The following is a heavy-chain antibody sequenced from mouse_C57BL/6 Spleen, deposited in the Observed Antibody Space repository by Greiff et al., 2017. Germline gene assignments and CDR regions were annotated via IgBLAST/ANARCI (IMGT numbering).Heavy chain of an antibody. CDR3: ARRNWDGKGFDY. J-gene: IGHJ2*01. Sequence: QVQLKQSGPELVKPGASVKISCKASGYAFSSSWMNWVKQRPGKGLEWIGRIYPGDGDTNYNGKFKGKATLTADKSSSTAYMQLSSLTSEDSAVYFCARRNWDGKGFDYWGQGTTLTGSS. D-gene: IGHD4-1*01. V-gene: IGHV1-82*01. CDR2: IYPGDGDT. CDR1: GYAFSSSW.